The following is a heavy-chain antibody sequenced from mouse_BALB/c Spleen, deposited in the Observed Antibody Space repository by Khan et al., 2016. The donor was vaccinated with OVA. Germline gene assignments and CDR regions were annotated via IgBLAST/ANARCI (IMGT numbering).Heavy chain of an antibody. CDR3: ARWDYGSSYPGFAY. V-gene: IGHV1-77*01. CDR1: GYSFTDYI. CDR2: IYHGSGSI. J-gene: IGHJ3*01. D-gene: IGHD1-1*01. Sequence: QVQLKQSGPELVMPGASVKMSCKASGYSFTDYIITWVKQRTGQGLQWIGEIYHGSGSIYSNEKFKGKAILTADKSTNTAYMPLSILTSEDSAVYLCARWDYGSSYPGFAYWGQGTLVTVSA.